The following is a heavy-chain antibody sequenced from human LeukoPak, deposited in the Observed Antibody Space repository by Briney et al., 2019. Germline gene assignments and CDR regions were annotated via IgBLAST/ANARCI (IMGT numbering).Heavy chain of an antibody. V-gene: IGHV3-33*01. CDR1: GFTFSSYG. Sequence: GGSLRLSCAASGFTFSSYGMHWVRQAPGKGLEWVAVIWYDRSNKYYADSVKGRFTISRDNSKNTLYLQMNSLRAEDTAVYYCARGSSSSWYPPFDYWGQGTLVTVSS. CDR2: IWYDRSNK. CDR3: ARGSSSSWYPPFDY. J-gene: IGHJ4*02. D-gene: IGHD6-13*01.